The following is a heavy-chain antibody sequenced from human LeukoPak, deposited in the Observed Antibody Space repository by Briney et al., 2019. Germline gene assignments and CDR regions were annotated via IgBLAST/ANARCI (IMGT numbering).Heavy chain of an antibody. CDR2: ISSSSYI. CDR3: ARDIAGYYDSSGYYPLDY. J-gene: IGHJ4*02. D-gene: IGHD3-22*01. V-gene: IGHV3-21*01. Sequence: PGGSLRLSCAASGFTFSSYSMNWVRQAPGKGLEWVSSISSSSYIYYADSVKGRFTISRDNAKNSLYLQMNSLRAEDTAVYYCARDIAGYYDSSGYYPLDYWGQGTLVTVSS. CDR1: GFTFSSYS.